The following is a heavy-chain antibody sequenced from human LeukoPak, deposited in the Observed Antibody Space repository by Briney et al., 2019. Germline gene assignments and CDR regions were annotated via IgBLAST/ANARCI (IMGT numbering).Heavy chain of an antibody. V-gene: IGHV3-30-3*01. CDR2: ISYDGSNK. J-gene: IGHJ4*02. CDR1: GFTFSSYT. Sequence: GGSLRLSCAASGFTFSSYTMHWVRQAPGKGLEWVAVISYDGSNKYYADSVKGRFTISRDNSKNTLYLQMNSLRAEDTAVYYCATEEFDYWGQGTLVTVSS. CDR3: ATEEFDY.